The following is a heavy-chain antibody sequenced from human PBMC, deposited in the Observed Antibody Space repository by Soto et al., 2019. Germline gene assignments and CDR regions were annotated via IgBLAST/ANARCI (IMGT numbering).Heavy chain of an antibody. CDR1: GYTFTDAW. V-gene: IGHV5-51*01. CDR2: VYPGDSQT. Sequence: PGESLKISCKASGYTFTDAWIGWVRQMSGKGLEWMGIVYPGDSQTRYNPSFQGQITISADKSITTAYLQWTSLKASDSAMYYCARQKGYWGQGTLVTVSS. CDR3: ARQKGY. J-gene: IGHJ4*02.